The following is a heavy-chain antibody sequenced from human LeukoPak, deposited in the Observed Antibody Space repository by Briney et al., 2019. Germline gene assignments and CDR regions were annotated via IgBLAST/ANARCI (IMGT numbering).Heavy chain of an antibody. V-gene: IGHV4-4*07. J-gene: IGHJ4*02. Sequence: PSETLSLTCTVSGGSISSYYWSWIRQPAGKGLEWIGRICTSGSTNYNPSLQSRVTMSVDTSKNQFSLKLSSVTAADTAVYYCASERGSYFPFDYWGQGTLVTVSS. CDR2: ICTSGST. D-gene: IGHD1-26*01. CDR3: ASERGSYFPFDY. CDR1: GGSISSYY.